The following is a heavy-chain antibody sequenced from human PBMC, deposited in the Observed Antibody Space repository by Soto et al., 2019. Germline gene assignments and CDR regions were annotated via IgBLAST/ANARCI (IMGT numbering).Heavy chain of an antibody. CDR2: ISDYNGNK. CDR3: ERYVRQQLLDY. D-gene: IGHD6-13*01. CDR1: GYTFTSYG. J-gene: IGHJ4*02. V-gene: IGHV1-18*01. Sequence: QVQLVQSGAEVKKPGASVKVSCKASGYTFTSYGITWVRQAPGQWLEWMGWISDYNGNKKYAHKLQRRVTMTTDTSANTDYVDLRIVRSDDTYVYYSERYVRQQLLDYWGQVTLVTVSS.